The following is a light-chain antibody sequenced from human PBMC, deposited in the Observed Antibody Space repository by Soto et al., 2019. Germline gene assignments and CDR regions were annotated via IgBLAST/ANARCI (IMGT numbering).Light chain of an antibody. J-gene: IGKJ5*01. CDR2: AAS. CDR3: RQSYSTPPIT. CDR1: QSISNY. Sequence: IQMTQSQSSLSSSVGDRVTITCRASQSISNYLNWYQQKPGKAPKLLIYAASSLQSGVPSRFSGSGSGTDFTLTISSLQPEDFATYYCRQSYSTPPITFGQGTRLEIK. V-gene: IGKV1-39*01.